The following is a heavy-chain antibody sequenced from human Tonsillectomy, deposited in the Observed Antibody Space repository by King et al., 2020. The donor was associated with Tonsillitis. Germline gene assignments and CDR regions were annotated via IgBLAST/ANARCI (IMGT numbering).Heavy chain of an antibody. CDR3: ARTKFLWDAFDI. J-gene: IGHJ3*02. Sequence: VQLVESGGGVVQPGRSLRLSCAASGFIFSSYAMHWVRQVPGKGLEWVAVMSYDGSNKYNADSVKGRFTISRDNSKNTLYLQMNSLSVEVTAVYFCARTKFLWDAFDIWGQGTMVTVSS. CDR1: GFIFSSYA. V-gene: IGHV3-30*04. D-gene: IGHD2-21*01. CDR2: MSYDGSNK.